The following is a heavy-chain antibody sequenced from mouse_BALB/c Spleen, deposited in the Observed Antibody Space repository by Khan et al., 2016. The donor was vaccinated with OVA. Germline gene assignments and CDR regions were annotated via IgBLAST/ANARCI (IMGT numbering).Heavy chain of an antibody. D-gene: IGHD1-1*01. V-gene: IGHV1-7*01. CDR2: IDPTTGYT. CDR3: TSNGSTYSWFGY. J-gene: IGHJ3*01. CDR1: GYTFTNYW. Sequence: VQLQESGAELAKPGASVKMSCKASGYTFTNYWMHWVKQRPGQGLEWIGYIDPTTGYTEYNQKFKDQATLTADKSSSTAYMQLSSLTSEDSAVYYCTSNGSTYSWFGYWGQGTLVTVSA.